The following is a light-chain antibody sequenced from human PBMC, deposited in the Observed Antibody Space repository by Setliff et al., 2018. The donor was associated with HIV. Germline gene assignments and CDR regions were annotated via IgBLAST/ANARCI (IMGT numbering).Light chain of an antibody. V-gene: IGLV2-14*03. CDR3: SSYTTNNTVL. CDR1: SNDVGAYNH. J-gene: IGLJ2*01. Sequence: QSVLTQPASVSGSPGQSITISCTGTSNDVGAYNHVSWYQQHPGKAPKLIIYDVSNRPSGVSNRFSGAKSGSTASLTVSGLQAEDAADYYCSSYTTNNTVLFGGGTK. CDR2: DVS.